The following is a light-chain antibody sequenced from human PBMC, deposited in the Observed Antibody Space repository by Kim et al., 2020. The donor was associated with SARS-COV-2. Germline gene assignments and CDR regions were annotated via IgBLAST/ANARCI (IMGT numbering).Light chain of an antibody. CDR3: LLYYGGVWV. J-gene: IGLJ3*02. CDR2: TAS. Sequence: QAVVTQEPSLTVSPGGTVTLTCASNTGAVTSGYYPNWFQLKPGQAPRSMIHTASGRHSWTPARFSGSLRGGKAALTLSGVQPEDEAEYYCLLYYGGVWVFGGGTQLTVL. V-gene: IGLV7-43*01. CDR1: TGAVTSGYY.